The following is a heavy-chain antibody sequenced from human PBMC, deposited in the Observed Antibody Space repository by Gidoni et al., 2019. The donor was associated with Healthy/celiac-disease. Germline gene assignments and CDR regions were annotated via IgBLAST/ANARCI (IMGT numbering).Heavy chain of an antibody. D-gene: IGHD3-3*01. CDR1: GGSFSGYY. J-gene: IGHJ4*02. V-gene: IGHV4-34*01. CDR2: INHSGST. Sequence: QVQLQQWGAGLLKPSETLSLTCAVYGGSFSGYYWSWIRQPPGKGLEWIGEINHSGSTNYNPSLKSRVTISVDTSKNQFSLKLSSVTAADTAVYYCARGTERYYDFWSGPTGYFVYWGQGTLVTVSS. CDR3: ARGTERYYDFWSGPTGYFVY.